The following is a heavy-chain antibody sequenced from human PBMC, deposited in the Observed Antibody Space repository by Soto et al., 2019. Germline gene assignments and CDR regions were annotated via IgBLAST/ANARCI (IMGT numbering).Heavy chain of an antibody. Sequence: ASVEVSWKASGYTFNGYYIHWVRQAPGQGLEWMGWINPDTGGTDYTQKFQGWVTMTRDTSITTAYMELSSLKSDDTAVYFCARAVARDGSSWYRGGYDYWGQGTLVTVS. CDR3: ARAVARDGSSWYRGGYDY. D-gene: IGHD6-13*01. V-gene: IGHV1-2*04. J-gene: IGHJ4*02. CDR2: INPDTGGT. CDR1: GYTFNGYY.